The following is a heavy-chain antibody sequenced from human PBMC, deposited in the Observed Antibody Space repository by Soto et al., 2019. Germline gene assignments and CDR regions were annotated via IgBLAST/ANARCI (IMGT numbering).Heavy chain of an antibody. D-gene: IGHD6-13*01. V-gene: IGHV4-34*01. CDR1: GGSFSGYY. CDR3: ARGGGAAAGIGY. CDR2: INHSGST. J-gene: IGHJ4*02. Sequence: QVQLQRWGAGLLKPSETLSLTCAVYGGSFSGYYWSWIRQPPGKGLEWIGEINHSGSTNYNPSLKSRVTISVDTSKNQFSLKLSSVTAADTAVYYCARGGGAAAGIGYWGQGTLVTVSS.